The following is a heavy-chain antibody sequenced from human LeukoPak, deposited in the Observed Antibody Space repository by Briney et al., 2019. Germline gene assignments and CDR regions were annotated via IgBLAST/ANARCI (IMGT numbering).Heavy chain of an antibody. CDR2: INPNSGGT. CDR1: GYTFTGYY. J-gene: IGHJ5*02. D-gene: IGHD6-6*01. V-gene: IGHV1-2*02. CDR3: ARDRSEYLGWFDP. Sequence: GASVKVSCKASGYTFTGYYMHWVRQAPGQGLEWMGWINPNSGGTNYAQKFQGRVTMTRDTSISTAYMELSRLRSDDTAVYYCARDRSEYLGWFDPWGQGTLVTVSS.